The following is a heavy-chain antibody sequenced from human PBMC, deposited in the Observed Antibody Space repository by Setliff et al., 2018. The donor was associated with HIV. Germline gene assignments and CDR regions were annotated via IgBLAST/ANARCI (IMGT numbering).Heavy chain of an antibody. CDR2: INSDGSST. J-gene: IGHJ3*02. CDR1: GFTLSRYW. D-gene: IGHD7-27*01. V-gene: IGHV3-74*01. CDR3: ARELPGPPGALDI. Sequence: GGSLRLSCVASGFTLSRYWMHWVRQAPGKGLVWVSRINSDGSSTGYADSVEGRFTISRDNAKNTLYLQMNSLRAEDTAVYFCARELPGPPGALDIWGHGTMVTVSS.